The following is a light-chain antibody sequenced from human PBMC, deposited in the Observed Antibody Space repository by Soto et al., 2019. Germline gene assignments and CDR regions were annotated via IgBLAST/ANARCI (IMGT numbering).Light chain of an antibody. V-gene: IGLV3-21*02. CDR1: NIGSRS. CDR2: DDS. Sequence: YELTQPPSVSVVPGQTASVTCGGDNIGSRSVHWYQQKPGQAPVLVVFDDSDRPSGIPERFSGSNSGNTATLTISSVEAGDEADYYCQVWESSSHQPEVFGNGTKVTV. CDR3: QVWESSSHQPEV. J-gene: IGLJ1*01.